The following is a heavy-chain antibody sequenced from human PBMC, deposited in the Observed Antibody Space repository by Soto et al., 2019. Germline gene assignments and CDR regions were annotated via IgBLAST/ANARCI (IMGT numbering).Heavy chain of an antibody. D-gene: IGHD4-17*01. J-gene: IGHJ4*02. V-gene: IGHV3-66*01. CDR3: ARNIPVTTLGY. CDR2: IYSGGDT. Sequence: EVQLVESGGGLVQPGGSLRLSCAASGFSVSNNYMSWVRQAPGKGLECVSLIYSGGDTYYVDSVKGRFSISRDSSKNTLYLQMNSLRAEDSAVYYCARNIPVTTLGYSGQGTVVTVAS. CDR1: GFSVSNNY.